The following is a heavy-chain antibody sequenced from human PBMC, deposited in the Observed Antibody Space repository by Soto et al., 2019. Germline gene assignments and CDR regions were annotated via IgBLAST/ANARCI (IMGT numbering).Heavy chain of an antibody. J-gene: IGHJ6*02. V-gene: IGHV4-31*03. Sequence: SETLSLTCTVSGGSISSGGYYWSWIRQHPGKGLEWIGYIYYSGSTYYNPSLKSRVTISVDTSKNQFSLKLSSVTAADTAVYYCARVAYYDFWSGYYTGTDGMDVWGQGTTVTVSS. CDR1: GGSISSGGYY. CDR3: ARVAYYDFWSGYYTGTDGMDV. D-gene: IGHD3-3*01. CDR2: IYYSGST.